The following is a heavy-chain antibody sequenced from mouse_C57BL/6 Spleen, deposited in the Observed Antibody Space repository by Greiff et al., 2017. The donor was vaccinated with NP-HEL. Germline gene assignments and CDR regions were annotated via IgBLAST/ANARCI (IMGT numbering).Heavy chain of an antibody. CDR3: ARGIYYDYWYFDV. D-gene: IGHD2-4*01. V-gene: IGHV1-82*01. CDR2: IYPGDGDT. J-gene: IGHJ1*03. Sequence: VQLQQSGPELVKPGASVKISCKASGYAFSSSWMNWVKQRPGKGLEWIGRIYPGDGDTNYNGKFKGKATLTADKYSSTAYMQLSSLTSEDSAVYCCARGIYYDYWYFDVWGTRTTVTVSS. CDR1: GYAFSSSW.